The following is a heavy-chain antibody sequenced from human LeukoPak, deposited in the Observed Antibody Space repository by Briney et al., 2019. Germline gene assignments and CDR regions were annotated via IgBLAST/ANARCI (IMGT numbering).Heavy chain of an antibody. CDR3: ARGLYNRNY. J-gene: IGHJ4*02. Sequence: PGGSLRLSCAASGFTISSYWMSWVRQAPGKGLESVANIKQDGSEKYYVDSVKGRFTISRDNAKNSLYQQMNSLRVEDTAVYYCARGLYNRNYWGQGTLVTVSS. CDR1: GFTISSYW. D-gene: IGHD1-14*01. CDR2: IKQDGSEK. V-gene: IGHV3-7*01.